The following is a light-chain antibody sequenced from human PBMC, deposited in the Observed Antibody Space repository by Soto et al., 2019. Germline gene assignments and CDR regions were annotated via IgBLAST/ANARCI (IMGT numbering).Light chain of an antibody. CDR1: SSDVGGYNY. CDR3: SSYTTSSTLGYV. J-gene: IGLJ1*01. Sequence: QSALTQPASVSGSPGQSITISCTGTSSDVGGYNYVSWYRQHPGKAPKVMIYDVTNRPSGVSNRFSGSKSGNTASLTISGLQAEDEADYYCSSYTTSSTLGYVFGPGTQLTVL. V-gene: IGLV2-14*03. CDR2: DVT.